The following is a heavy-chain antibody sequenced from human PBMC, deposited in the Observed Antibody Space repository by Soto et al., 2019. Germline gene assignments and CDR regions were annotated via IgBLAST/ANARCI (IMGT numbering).Heavy chain of an antibody. D-gene: IGHD2-2*01. CDR1: GYSISSGYY. J-gene: IGHJ5*02. CDR3: AREGGYCSSTSCYDWFDP. Sequence: PSETLSLTCAVSGYSISSGYYWGLIRQPPGKGLEWIGSIYHSGSTYYNPSLKSRVTISVDTSKNQFSLKLSSVTAADTAVYYCAREGGYCSSTSCYDWFDPWGQGTLVTVSS. CDR2: IYHSGST. V-gene: IGHV4-38-2*02.